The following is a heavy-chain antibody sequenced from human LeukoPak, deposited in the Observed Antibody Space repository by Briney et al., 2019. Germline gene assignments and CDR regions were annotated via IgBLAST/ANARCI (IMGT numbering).Heavy chain of an antibody. V-gene: IGHV1-69*05. J-gene: IGHJ6*03. CDR3: ARTLVGATEDYYYYYMDV. CDR1: GGTFSSYA. CDR2: IIPIFGTA. Sequence: SVKVSCKASGGTFSSYAISWVRQAPGQGLEWMGGIIPIFGTANYAQKFQGRVTITTDESTSTAYMELSSLRSEDTAVYYCARTLVGATEDYYYYYMDVWGKGTTVTVSS. D-gene: IGHD1-26*01.